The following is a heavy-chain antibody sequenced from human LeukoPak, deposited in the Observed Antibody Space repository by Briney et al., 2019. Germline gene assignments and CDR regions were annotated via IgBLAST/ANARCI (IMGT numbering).Heavy chain of an antibody. J-gene: IGHJ4*02. CDR3: ARRGDYYDSSGYFLPYYFDY. CDR1: GYTFTSYG. V-gene: IGHV1-18*01. D-gene: IGHD3-22*01. Sequence: ASVKVSCKASGYTFTSYGISWVRQAPGQGLEWMGWISAYNGNTNYAQKLQGRVTMTTDTSTSTAYMELSRLRSDDTAVYYCARRGDYYDSSGYFLPYYFDYWGQGTLVTVSS. CDR2: ISAYNGNT.